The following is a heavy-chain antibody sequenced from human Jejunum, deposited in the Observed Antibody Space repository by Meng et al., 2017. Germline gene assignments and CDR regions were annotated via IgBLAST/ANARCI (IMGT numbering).Heavy chain of an antibody. CDR3: ARGGWSLDS. Sequence: QVQLQESGPGLVKPSETLSLTCTVSGGSLSSYYWSWIRRPPGKGLEWIGYIYYSGSTNYNPSLKSRVTMSVDTSKNQFSLKLNSLTAADTAMYYCARGGWSLDSWGQGTLVTVSS. CDR2: IYYSGST. D-gene: IGHD6-19*01. CDR1: GGSLSSYY. J-gene: IGHJ4*02. V-gene: IGHV4-59*08.